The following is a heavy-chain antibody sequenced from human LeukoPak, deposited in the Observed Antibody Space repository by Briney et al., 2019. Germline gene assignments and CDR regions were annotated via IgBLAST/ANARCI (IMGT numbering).Heavy chain of an antibody. V-gene: IGHV3-23*01. Sequence: GGSLRLSCAASGFTFSSYAMSWVRQAPGKGLEWVSAISGSGGSTYYADSVKGRFTISRDNSKNTLYLQMDSLRAEDTAAYYCAKNGEYQLLYPYYFDYWGQGTLVTVSS. CDR1: GFTFSSYA. J-gene: IGHJ4*02. CDR2: ISGSGGST. D-gene: IGHD2-2*02. CDR3: AKNGEYQLLYPYYFDY.